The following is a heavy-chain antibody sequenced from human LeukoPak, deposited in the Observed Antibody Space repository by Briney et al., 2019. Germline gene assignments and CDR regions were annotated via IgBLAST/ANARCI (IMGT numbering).Heavy chain of an antibody. CDR1: GYSISSGYY. J-gene: IGHJ5*02. D-gene: IGHD6-13*01. V-gene: IGHV4-38-2*02. CDR2: MYHSGST. CDR3: AREGDSSSVGWFHP. Sequence: PSETLSLTCTVSGYSISSGYYWGWLRQPPGKGLEWVGSMYHSGSTYYNPSLRSRVTISVDTPKNHFSLKLRVVSAADAGVYFCAREGDSSSVGWFHPWGQGTLVTVSS.